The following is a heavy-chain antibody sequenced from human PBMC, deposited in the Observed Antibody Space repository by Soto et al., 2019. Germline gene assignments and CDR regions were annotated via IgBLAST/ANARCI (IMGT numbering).Heavy chain of an antibody. CDR3: ATYRRSGFDY. D-gene: IGHD3-16*02. J-gene: IGHJ4*02. CDR1: GFTFSSYS. Sequence: EVQLVESGGGLVQPGGSLRLSCAASGFTFSSYSMNWVCQAPGKGLEWVSYISSSSSTIYSADSVKGRFTISRDNAKNSLYLQMNSLRAEDTAVYYCATYRRSGFDYWGQGTLVTVSS. CDR2: ISSSSSTI. V-gene: IGHV3-48*01.